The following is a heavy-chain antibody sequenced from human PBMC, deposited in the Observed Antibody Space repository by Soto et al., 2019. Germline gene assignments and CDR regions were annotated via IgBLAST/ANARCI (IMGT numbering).Heavy chain of an antibody. CDR1: RGTLTTNP. CDR3: ATNYGSGSTHFDS. J-gene: IGHJ4*02. Sequence: QVQLVHFGAGVRRPGSSLRASGPPSRGTLTTNPISWVGKAPGQGLEWLGRVIPMVEMSSYAQKFQGRVTITTDKSTSTVYMVLNNLRSEDTAVYYCATNYGSGSTHFDSWGQGTLVTVSS. V-gene: IGHV1-69*02. D-gene: IGHD3-10*01. CDR2: VIPMVEMS.